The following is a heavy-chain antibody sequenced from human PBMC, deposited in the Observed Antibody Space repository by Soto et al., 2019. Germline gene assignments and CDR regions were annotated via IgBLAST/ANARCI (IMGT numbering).Heavy chain of an antibody. J-gene: IGHJ6*03. CDR3: ARTSTNYYYYYMDV. Sequence: SETLSLTCTVSGGSISSYYWSWIRQPPGKGLEWIGYIYYSGSTNYNPSLKSRVTISVDTSKNQFSLKLSSVTAADTAVYYCARTSTNYYYYYMDVWGKGTTVTVSS. CDR1: GGSISSYY. V-gene: IGHV4-59*08. D-gene: IGHD1-1*01. CDR2: IYYSGST.